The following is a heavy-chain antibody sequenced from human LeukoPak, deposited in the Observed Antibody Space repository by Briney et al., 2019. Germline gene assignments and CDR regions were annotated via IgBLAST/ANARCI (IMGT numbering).Heavy chain of an antibody. Sequence: GRSLRLSCAASGFTFSSYAMHWVRQAPGKGLEWVAVISYDGSNKYYADSVKGRFTISRDNSKNTLYLQMNSLRAEDTAVYYWGGDPGYYYDSSGSTGGQGTLVTVSS. V-gene: IGHV3-30-3*01. J-gene: IGHJ4*02. CDR3: GGDPGYYYDSSGST. D-gene: IGHD3-22*01. CDR2: ISYDGSNK. CDR1: GFTFSSYA.